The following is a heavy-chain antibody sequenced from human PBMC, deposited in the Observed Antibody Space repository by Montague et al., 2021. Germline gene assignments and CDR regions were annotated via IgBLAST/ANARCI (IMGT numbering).Heavy chain of an antibody. CDR2: LSNGGST. V-gene: IGHV4-4*07. J-gene: IGHJ6*03. CDR3: ARDTVGASGYSYYYYMDV. Sequence: SEPLSLTCTVFGDSINTYSWSWIRQPAGKGLEWIGRLSNGGSTNSNPSLKSRVSMSVDTSKNQFSLKLSSVTAADTAVYFCARDTVGASGYSYYYYMDVWGRGTTVTVSS. CDR1: GDSINTYS. D-gene: IGHD1-26*01.